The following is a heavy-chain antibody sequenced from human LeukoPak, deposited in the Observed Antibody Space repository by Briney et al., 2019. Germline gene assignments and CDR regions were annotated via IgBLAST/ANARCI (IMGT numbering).Heavy chain of an antibody. D-gene: IGHD5-18*01. CDR1: GGSISSYY. J-gene: IGHJ4*02. CDR3: ARRGDSYAVFDY. V-gene: IGHV4-59*08. Sequence: SETLSLTCTVSGGSISSYYWSWIRQRPGKGLEWIGYIYYSGSTNYNPSLKSRVTISVDTSKNQFSLKLSSVTAADTAVYYCARRGDSYAVFDYWGQGTLVTVSS. CDR2: IYYSGST.